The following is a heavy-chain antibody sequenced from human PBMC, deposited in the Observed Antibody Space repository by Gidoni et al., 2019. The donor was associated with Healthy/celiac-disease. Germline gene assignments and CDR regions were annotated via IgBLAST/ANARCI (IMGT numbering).Heavy chain of an antibody. CDR3: ARVKGSVVVTALGAFDI. Sequence: QVQLVQSGAEVKKPGSAVKVSCKASGGTFSSYAISWVRQAPGQGLEWMGGIIPIFGTANYAQKFQGRVTITADESTSTAYMELSSLRSEDTAVYYCARVKGSVVVTALGAFDIWGQGTMVTVSS. CDR1: GGTFSSYA. CDR2: IIPIFGTA. V-gene: IGHV1-69*01. D-gene: IGHD2-21*02. J-gene: IGHJ3*02.